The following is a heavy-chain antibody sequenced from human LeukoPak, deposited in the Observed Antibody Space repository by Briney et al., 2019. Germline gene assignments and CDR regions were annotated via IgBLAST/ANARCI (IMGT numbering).Heavy chain of an antibody. V-gene: IGHV3-23*01. CDR3: AKDPLVRGLTYDY. D-gene: IGHD3-10*01. J-gene: IGHJ4*02. CDR2: TSDSGSRT. Sequence: GGSLRLSCAASGFTFSSNSMTWVRQAPGRGLEWVSATSDSGSRTYYANYVKGGFTISRDNSKNTLYLQINSLRAEDTAVYYCAKDPLVRGLTYDYWGQGTLVTVSS. CDR1: GFTFSSNS.